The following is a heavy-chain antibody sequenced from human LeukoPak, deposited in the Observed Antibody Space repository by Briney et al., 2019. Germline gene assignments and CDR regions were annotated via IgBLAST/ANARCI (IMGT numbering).Heavy chain of an antibody. V-gene: IGHV1-2*02. J-gene: IGHJ1*01. CDR3: ARAGSSGYYLQYLQH. CDR1: GYTFTGYY. Sequence: ASVKVSCKASGYTFTGYYINWARQAPGQGLEWLGWINPDSGGTNYAQKFQGRVTMTRDTSISTAYMELSRLRSDDAAVYYCARAGSSGYYLQYLQHWGQGTLVTVSS. CDR2: INPDSGGT. D-gene: IGHD3-22*01.